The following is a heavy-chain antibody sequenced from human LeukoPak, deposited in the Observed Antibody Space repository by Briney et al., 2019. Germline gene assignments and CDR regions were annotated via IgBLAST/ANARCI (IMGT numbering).Heavy chain of an antibody. J-gene: IGHJ6*03. Sequence: GASVKVSCKASGGTFSSYAISWVRQAPGQGLEWMGGIIPIFGTANYAQKFQGRVTITTDESTSTAYMELSSLRSEDTAVYYCARHGRPYYYYYMDVWGKGTTVTVSS. CDR2: IIPIFGTA. V-gene: IGHV1-69*05. D-gene: IGHD5-24*01. CDR1: GGTFSSYA. CDR3: ARHGRPYYYYYMDV.